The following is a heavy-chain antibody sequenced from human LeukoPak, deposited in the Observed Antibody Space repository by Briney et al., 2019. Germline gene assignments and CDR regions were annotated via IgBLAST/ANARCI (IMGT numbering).Heavy chain of an antibody. CDR1: GYTFTSYA. Sequence: ASVKVSCKASGYTFTSYAISWVRQAPGQGLEWMGWISAYNGNTDYAQKLQGRVTMTTDTSTSTAYMELRSLRSDDTAVYYCARVTQTDYDFDYWGQGTLVTVSS. V-gene: IGHV1-18*01. D-gene: IGHD4-17*01. J-gene: IGHJ4*02. CDR3: ARVTQTDYDFDY. CDR2: ISAYNGNT.